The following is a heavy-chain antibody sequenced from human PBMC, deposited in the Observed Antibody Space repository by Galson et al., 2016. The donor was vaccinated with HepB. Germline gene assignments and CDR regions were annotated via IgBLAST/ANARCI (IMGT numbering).Heavy chain of an antibody. V-gene: IGHV5-51*01. Sequence: QSGAEVKKPGESLKISCRGSGYRFTSYWIGWVRQMPGKGLEWVGIIYPGDSDTRYSPSFQGQVTISADKSINTAYLQWSSLKASDTAMDYCARVHFYYGMDVWGLGPMVTVSS. CDR2: IYPGDSDT. CDR3: ARVHFYYGMDV. J-gene: IGHJ6*02. CDR1: GYRFTSYW.